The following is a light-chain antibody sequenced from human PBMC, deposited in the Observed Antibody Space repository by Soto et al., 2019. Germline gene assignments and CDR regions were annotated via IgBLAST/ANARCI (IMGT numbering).Light chain of an antibody. CDR1: ESVASNY. Sequence: DIVLTQSPGTLSLSPGERATLSCRASESVASNYLAWYQHKPGPAPRLLFFGASNRATGIPDRFSGSGSGTDFTLTISRLEPEDFAVYYCHQYGSSPWTLGQGTKVDI. V-gene: IGKV3-20*01. CDR3: HQYGSSPWT. CDR2: GAS. J-gene: IGKJ1*01.